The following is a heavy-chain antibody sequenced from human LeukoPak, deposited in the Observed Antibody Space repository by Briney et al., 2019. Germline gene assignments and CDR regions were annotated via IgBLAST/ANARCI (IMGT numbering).Heavy chain of an antibody. CDR2: IYYSGST. CDR1: GGSISSNSYY. Sequence: PSETLSLTCTVSGGSISSNSYYWGWIRQPPGKGLEWIGSIYYSGSTYSNPSLKSRVTISVDTSKNQFSLRLSSVTAADTAVCYCATHEIEQWLVTLPTYFDSWGQGTLVTVSS. CDR3: ATHEIEQWLVTLPTYFDS. J-gene: IGHJ4*02. V-gene: IGHV4-39*01. D-gene: IGHD6-19*01.